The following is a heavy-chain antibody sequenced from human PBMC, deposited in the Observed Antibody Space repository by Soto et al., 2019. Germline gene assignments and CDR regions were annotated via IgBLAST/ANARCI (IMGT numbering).Heavy chain of an antibody. Sequence: GGSLRLSCAASGFTFSSYAMSWVRQAPGKGREWVSAVSGSGGSTYYADSVKGRFTISRDNSKNTLYLQMNSLRAEDTAVYYCAKVPVVPAARGGDYWGQGTLVTVSS. CDR2: VSGSGGST. CDR3: AKVPVVPAARGGDY. J-gene: IGHJ4*02. CDR1: GFTFSSYA. V-gene: IGHV3-23*01. D-gene: IGHD2-2*01.